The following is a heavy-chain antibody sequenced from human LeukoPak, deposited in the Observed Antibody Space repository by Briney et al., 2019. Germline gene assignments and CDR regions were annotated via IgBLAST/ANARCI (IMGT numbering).Heavy chain of an antibody. CDR1: GFTFNRYS. J-gene: IGHJ4*02. CDR2: ISGSGSYI. Sequence: GGSLRLSCEASGFTFNRYSMTWVRQAPGKGLEWVSSISGSGSYIFYAHSLKGRFTISRDNAKSSVYLQMSNLSAEDTAVYYCASLLRGFGVDRDYWGQGTLVTVSS. CDR3: ASLLRGFGVDRDY. V-gene: IGHV3-21*01. D-gene: IGHD3-3*01.